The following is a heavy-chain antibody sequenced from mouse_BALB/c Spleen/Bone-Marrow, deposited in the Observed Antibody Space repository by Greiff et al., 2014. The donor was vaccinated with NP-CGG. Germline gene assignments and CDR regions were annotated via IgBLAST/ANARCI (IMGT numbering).Heavy chain of an antibody. V-gene: IGHV5-4*02. D-gene: IGHD1-2*01. CDR3: ARDLITTATSFAY. CDR2: ISDGGSYT. CDR1: GFTFSDYY. J-gene: IGHJ3*01. Sequence: EVKLMESGGGLVKPGGSLKLSCAASGFTFSDYYMYWVRQTPEKGLEWVATISDGGSYTYYPDSVKGRFTISRDNAKNNLYLQMSSLKSEDTAMYYCARDLITTATSFAYWGQGTLVTVSA.